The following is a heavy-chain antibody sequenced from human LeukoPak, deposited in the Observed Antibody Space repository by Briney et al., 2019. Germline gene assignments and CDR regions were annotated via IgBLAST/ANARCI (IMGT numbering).Heavy chain of an antibody. CDR1: GGSISSYY. Sequence: KPSETLSLTCTVSGGSISSYYWSWIRQPPGKGLEWIGYIYYSGSTNYNPSLKSRVTISVDTSKNQFSLKLSSVTAADTAVYYCARGYSSSWYATFDYWGQGTLVTVSS. V-gene: IGHV4-59*01. J-gene: IGHJ4*02. D-gene: IGHD6-13*01. CDR3: ARGYSSSWYATFDY. CDR2: IYYSGST.